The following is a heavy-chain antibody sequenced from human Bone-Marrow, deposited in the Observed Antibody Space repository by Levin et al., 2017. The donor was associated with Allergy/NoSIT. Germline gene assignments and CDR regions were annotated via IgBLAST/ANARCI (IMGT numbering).Heavy chain of an antibody. CDR1: GFSLSNARMG. V-gene: IGHV2-26*01. J-gene: IGHJ5*02. CDR2: IFSNDEK. CDR3: ARMTKILGIVAAAEGNWFDP. D-gene: IGHD6-13*01. Sequence: SGPTLVKPTETLTLTCTVSGFSLSNARMGVSWIRQPPGKALEWLAHIFSNDEKSYSTSLKSRLTISKDTSKSQVVLTMTNMDPVDTATYYCARMTKILGIVAAAEGNWFDPWGQGTLVTVSS.